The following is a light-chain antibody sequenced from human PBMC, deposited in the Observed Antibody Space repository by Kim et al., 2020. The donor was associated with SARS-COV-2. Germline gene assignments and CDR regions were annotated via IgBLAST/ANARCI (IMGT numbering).Light chain of an antibody. CDR2: YDS. CDR1: NIGSKS. V-gene: IGLV3-21*04. J-gene: IGLJ3*02. CDR3: QVWDSSSDHRV. Sequence: SYELTQPPSVSVAPGKTARITCGGNNIGSKSVHWYQQKPGQAPVLVIYYDSDRPSGIPERFSGSNSGNTATLTISRVEAGDEADYYSQVWDSSSDHRVFGGGTQLT.